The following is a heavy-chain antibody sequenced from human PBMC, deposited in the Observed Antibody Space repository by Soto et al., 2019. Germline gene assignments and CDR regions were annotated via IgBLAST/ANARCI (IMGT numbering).Heavy chain of an antibody. Sequence: ASVKVSCKASGYTFTSYGISWVRQAPGQGLEWMGWIIAYNGNTNYAQKLQGRVTMTTDTSTSTAYMELRSLRSDDTAVYYCARDHSGSGSYRPFDYWGQGTLVTVSS. CDR1: GYTFTSYG. CDR2: IIAYNGNT. J-gene: IGHJ4*02. D-gene: IGHD3-10*01. CDR3: ARDHSGSGSYRPFDY. V-gene: IGHV1-18*04.